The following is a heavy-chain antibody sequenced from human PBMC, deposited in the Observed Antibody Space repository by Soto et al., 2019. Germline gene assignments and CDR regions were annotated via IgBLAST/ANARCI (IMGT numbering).Heavy chain of an antibody. CDR1: GCSISSSSYY. CDR2: IYYSGST. D-gene: IGHD1-26*01. J-gene: IGHJ4*02. Sequence: SDTLSLTCTVSGCSISSSSYYWCWILQPPGKGLEYIGSIYYSGSTYYNPSLKSRVTISVDTSRNHFSLNLSSVTAADTAVYYCVGDNSGLDFRGQGALVTVSS. V-gene: IGHV4-39*02. CDR3: VGDNSGLDF.